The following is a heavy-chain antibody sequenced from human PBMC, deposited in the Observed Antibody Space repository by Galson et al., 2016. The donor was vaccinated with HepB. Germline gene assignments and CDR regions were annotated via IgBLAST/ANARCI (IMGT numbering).Heavy chain of an antibody. D-gene: IGHD4-23*01. CDR1: GFTFSDHY. J-gene: IGHJ5*02. CDR3: GRDHSVVLTTAYNSFDP. Sequence: LRLSCAASGFTFSDHYMTWVRQAPGKGLEWVSYISSSGTTVYYADSVKGRFTISRDNAKNTLYLQMNSLRVDDTAIYYCGRDHSVVLTTAYNSFDPWGQGTLVTVSS. CDR2: ISSSGTTV. V-gene: IGHV3-11*01.